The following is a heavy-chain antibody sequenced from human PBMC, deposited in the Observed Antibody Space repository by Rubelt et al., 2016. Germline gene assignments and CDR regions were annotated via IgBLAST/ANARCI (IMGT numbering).Heavy chain of an antibody. J-gene: IGHJ6*02. V-gene: IGHV1-3*01. CDR1: GYPFATYA. CDR3: ARFALPAVTTAYYYYALDV. Sequence: QVQLVQSGAEVKRPGASVKVSCKASGYPFATYAMQWVRQAPGQRLEWMGWIDAGNGDTKYSINLQGRVTFTRDTSASTAYMELSSLSSEDSAVYYCARFALPAVTTAYYYYALDVWGQGTTVTVSS. CDR2: IDAGNGDT. D-gene: IGHD4-17*01.